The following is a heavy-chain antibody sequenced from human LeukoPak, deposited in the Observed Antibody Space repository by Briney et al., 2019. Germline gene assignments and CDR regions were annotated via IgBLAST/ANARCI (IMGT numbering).Heavy chain of an antibody. CDR1: GFTFSTYA. J-gene: IGHJ4*02. CDR2: ISGSGGGT. CDR3: ARSRGGSSSGVGDFFDY. D-gene: IGHD6-6*01. Sequence: GESLRLSCAASGFTFSTYAMSWVRQAPGKGLEWVSAISGSGGGTYYADPVKGRVTISRDNSKNTLYLQMNSLRAEDTAVYYCARSRGGSSSGVGDFFDYWSQGSLVTVSS. V-gene: IGHV3-23*01.